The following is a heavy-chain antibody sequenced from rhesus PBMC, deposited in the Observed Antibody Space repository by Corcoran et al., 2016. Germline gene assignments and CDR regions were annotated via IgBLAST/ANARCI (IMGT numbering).Heavy chain of an antibody. CDR1: GFTFSDYY. CDR3: ARERISPYYFDY. V-gene: IGHV3-178*01. Sequence: EVQLVESGGGLAKPGGSLRLSCAASGFTFSDYYMDWVRQAPGKGLEWVSRISNGCGRTWYADSVKGRVTSSRENAKNTLDFQMNSLRAEDTAVYYCARERISPYYFDYWGQGVLVTVSS. J-gene: IGHJ4*01. CDR2: ISNGCGRT. D-gene: IGHD2-15*01.